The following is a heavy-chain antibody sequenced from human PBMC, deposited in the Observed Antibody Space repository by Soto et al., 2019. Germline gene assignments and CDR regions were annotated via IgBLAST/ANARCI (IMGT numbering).Heavy chain of an antibody. CDR2: ITRSGST. CDR3: ATGDDLEY. D-gene: IGHD3-3*01. V-gene: IGHV4-34*02. J-gene: IGHJ4*02. CDR1: NLYVREYF. Sequence: QVQPQLWGPGLLKPSETLSLNCGVFNLYVREYFWTWIRQPPGKGLEWLGEITRSGSTNYNPALKSRLTIYPAPSQNPFSLRPTPVTAADTAVYYCATGDDLEYWGQGALVTVSS.